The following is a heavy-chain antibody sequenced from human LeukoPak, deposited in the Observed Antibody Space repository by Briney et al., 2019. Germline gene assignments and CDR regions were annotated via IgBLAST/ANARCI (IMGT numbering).Heavy chain of an antibody. Sequence: PGGSLRLSCGGSGFRFSSFAMSWVRQAPGKGLEWVSGLSGSGGDTYYIDPGKGRFSISRDNSKNTMYLQMTNLRAEDTAVYYCAKDYGDFGSSYFCAFDVWGPGTMVTVSS. CDR3: AKDYGDFGSSYFCAFDV. V-gene: IGHV3-23*01. D-gene: IGHD3-10*01. CDR1: GFRFSSFA. CDR2: LSGSGGDT. J-gene: IGHJ3*01.